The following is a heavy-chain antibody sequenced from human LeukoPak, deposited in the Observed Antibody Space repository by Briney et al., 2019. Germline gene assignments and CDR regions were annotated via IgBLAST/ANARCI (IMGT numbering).Heavy chain of an antibody. CDR3: AKNVFSSGWYTDI. J-gene: IGHJ3*02. CDR2: IHSGGST. V-gene: IGHV3-53*01. D-gene: IGHD6-19*01. CDR1: GFTVSSSY. Sequence: GGSLRLSCAASGFTVSSSYMSWVRQAPGKGLEWVSNIHSGGSTNYADSVKGRFTISRDNSKNTVYLQMNRLRAEDTALYYCAKNVFSSGWYTDIWGQGTMVTVSS.